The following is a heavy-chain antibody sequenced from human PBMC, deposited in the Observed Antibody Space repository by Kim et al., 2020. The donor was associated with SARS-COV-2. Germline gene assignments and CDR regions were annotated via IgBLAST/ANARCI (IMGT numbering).Heavy chain of an antibody. CDR3: GRSSYYQDF. Sequence: GGSLRLSCAASGFTFSSSWMHWVRQAPGKGLFWVSRINSDGSTTNYADSVRGRFTISRDNAKNTLYLQMNSLRAEDTAVYYCGRSSYYQDFRGQGTLVTVSS. CDR1: GFTFSSSW. D-gene: IGHD3-22*01. V-gene: IGHV3-74*01. CDR2: INSDGSTT. J-gene: IGHJ4*02.